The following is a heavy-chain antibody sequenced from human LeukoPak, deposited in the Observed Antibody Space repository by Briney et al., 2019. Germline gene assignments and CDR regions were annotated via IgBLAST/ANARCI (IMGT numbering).Heavy chain of an antibody. J-gene: IGHJ3*02. V-gene: IGHV3-30-3*01. D-gene: IGHD3-16*02. CDR2: ISYDGSNK. CDR3: AKDRALYDYVWGSYRSHDAFDI. CDR1: GFTFSSYA. Sequence: GRSLRLSCAASGFTFSSYAMHWVRQAPGKGLEWVAVISYDGSNKYYADSVKGRFTISRDNSKNTLYLQMNSLRAEDTAVYYCAKDRALYDYVWGSYRSHDAFDIWGQGTMVTVSS.